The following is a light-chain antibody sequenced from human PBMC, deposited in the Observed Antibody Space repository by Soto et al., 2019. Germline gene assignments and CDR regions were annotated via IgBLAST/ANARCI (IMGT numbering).Light chain of an antibody. V-gene: IGKV1-6*01. Sequence: ALQMTQSPSSLSASVGDRVTITCRASQGIRNDLGWYQQRPGKAPKLLIYAASSLQSGVPSRFSGSGSGTDFTLTISSLQPEDFATYYCLQNYNYPRTFGQGTKVEIK. CDR2: AAS. CDR1: QGIRND. J-gene: IGKJ1*01. CDR3: LQNYNYPRT.